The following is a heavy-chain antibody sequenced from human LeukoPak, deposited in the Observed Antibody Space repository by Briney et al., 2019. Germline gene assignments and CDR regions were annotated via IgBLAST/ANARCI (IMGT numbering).Heavy chain of an antibody. J-gene: IGHJ4*02. D-gene: IGHD3-22*01. Sequence: PGGSLRLSCAASGFTFSGPAMHWVRQAPGQGLEWMGGIIPIFGTANYAQKFQGGVTITADKSTSTAYMELSSLRSEDTAVYYCASHPYITMTGGYWGQGTLVTVSS. CDR1: GFTFSGPA. V-gene: IGHV1-69*06. CDR3: ASHPYITMTGGY. CDR2: IIPIFGTA.